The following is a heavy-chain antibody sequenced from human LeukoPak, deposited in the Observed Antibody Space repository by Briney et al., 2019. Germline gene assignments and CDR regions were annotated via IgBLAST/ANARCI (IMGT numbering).Heavy chain of an antibody. CDR2: IKQDGSEK. V-gene: IGHV3-7*01. Sequence: QSGGSLRLSCAASGFTFSSYWMSWVRQAPGKGLEWVANIKQDGSEKYYVDSVKGRFTISRDNAKNSLYLQMNSLRAEDTAVYYCARDETYYYYYMDVWGKGTTVTISS. CDR3: ARDETYYYYYMDV. J-gene: IGHJ6*03. CDR1: GFTFSSYW.